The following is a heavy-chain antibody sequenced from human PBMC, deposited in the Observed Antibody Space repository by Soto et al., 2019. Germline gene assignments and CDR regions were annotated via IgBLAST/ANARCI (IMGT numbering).Heavy chain of an antibody. CDR2: INHSGST. J-gene: IGHJ5*02. CDR1: GGSFSGYY. V-gene: IGHV4-34*01. Sequence: QVQLQQWGAGLLKPSETLSLTCAVYGGSFSGYYWSWIRQPPGKGLEWIGEINHSGSTNYNPSLKSRVTISVDTSKNQFSLKLSSVTAADTAVYYCARGKGYYYGSDLSRWFDPWGQGTLVTVSS. D-gene: IGHD3-10*01. CDR3: ARGKGYYYGSDLSRWFDP.